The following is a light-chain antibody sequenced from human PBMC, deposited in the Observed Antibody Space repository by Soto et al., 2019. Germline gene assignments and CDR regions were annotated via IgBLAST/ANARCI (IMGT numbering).Light chain of an antibody. J-gene: IGKJ5*01. CDR3: QQLKTSPFT. Sequence: AIQLTQSPSSLSASVGDRVSITCRASQGISSALAWYQHKPGKAPKILIYDASSLQSRVPSRFSGSESGTECTHTISSLQPEDFATYYCQQLKTSPFTFGQGTRLEIK. CDR1: QGISSA. V-gene: IGKV1-13*02. CDR2: DAS.